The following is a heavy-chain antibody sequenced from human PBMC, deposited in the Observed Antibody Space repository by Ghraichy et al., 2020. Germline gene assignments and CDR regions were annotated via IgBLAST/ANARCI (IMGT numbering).Heavy chain of an antibody. CDR3: ARIRPATSGLDY. CDR2: INPDSGVT. V-gene: IGHV1-2*02. CDR1: GYSFIGFY. J-gene: IGHJ4*02. D-gene: IGHD4-17*01. Sequence: SVKVSCKASGYSFIGFYIHWVRQAPGQGLEWMGWINPDSGVTHPAQSFQGRVTMTWDTSFSTASMELRRLTSDDTAIYYCARIRPATSGLDYWGQGTLVTVSS.